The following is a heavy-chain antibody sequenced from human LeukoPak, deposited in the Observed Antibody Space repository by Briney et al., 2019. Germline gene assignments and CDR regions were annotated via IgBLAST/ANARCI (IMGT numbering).Heavy chain of an antibody. CDR1: GFTFSSYA. Sequence: GGSLRLSCAASGFTFSSYAMSWVRQAPGKGLEWVSAISGSGGSTYYADSVKGRFTISRDNSKNTLYLQMNSLRAEDTAVYYCAREVVGATRGHYFDYWGQGTLVTVSS. V-gene: IGHV3-23*01. CDR3: AREVVGATRGHYFDY. CDR2: ISGSGGST. J-gene: IGHJ4*02. D-gene: IGHD1-26*01.